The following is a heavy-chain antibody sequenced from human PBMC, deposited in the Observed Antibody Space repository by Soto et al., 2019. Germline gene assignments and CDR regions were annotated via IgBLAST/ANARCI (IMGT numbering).Heavy chain of an antibody. V-gene: IGHV3-33*01. CDR3: ARDDEYSGNGMDV. CDR2: ILNDGSNR. Sequence: QVQLVESGGGVVQPGRSLTLSCAASEFTFSNYGMHWVRQAPGKGLEWVAVILNDGSNRYHADSVKDRFTSSRDNSKNTLYLQMNSLRAEDTAVYYCARDDEYSGNGMDVWGQGTKVTVS. D-gene: IGHD3-10*01. CDR1: EFTFSNYG. J-gene: IGHJ6*02.